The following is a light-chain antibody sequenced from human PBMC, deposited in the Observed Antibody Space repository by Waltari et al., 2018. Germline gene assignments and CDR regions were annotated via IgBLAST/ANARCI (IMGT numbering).Light chain of an antibody. CDR1: QSVSST. CDR3: LQRSNWPLT. Sequence: EIVMTQSPATLSLSPGERATLSCRASQSVSSTLAWYQQKPGQAPRLLIYDASSRATGIPDRFSGSGSGTDFTLTISSLEPEDVGVYYCLQRSNWPLTFGGGTKVEIK. J-gene: IGKJ4*01. V-gene: IGKV3-11*01. CDR2: DAS.